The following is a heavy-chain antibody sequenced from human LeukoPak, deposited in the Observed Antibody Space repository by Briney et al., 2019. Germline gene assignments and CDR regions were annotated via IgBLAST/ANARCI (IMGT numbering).Heavy chain of an antibody. CDR3: ATEGTSSGSYPSAFDI. Sequence: GASVKVSCKVSGYTLTELSMHWVRQAPGKGLEWMGGFDPEDGETIYAQKFQGRVTMTEDTSTDTAYMELSSLRSEDTAVYYCATEGTSSGSYPSAFDIWGQGTMVTVSS. V-gene: IGHV1-24*01. CDR1: GYTLTELS. CDR2: FDPEDGET. D-gene: IGHD1-26*01. J-gene: IGHJ3*02.